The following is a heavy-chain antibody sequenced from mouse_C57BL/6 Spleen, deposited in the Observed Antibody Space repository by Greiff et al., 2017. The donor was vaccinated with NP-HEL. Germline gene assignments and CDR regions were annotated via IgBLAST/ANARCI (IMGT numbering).Heavy chain of an antibody. CDR2: INPNNGGT. D-gene: IGHD1-1*01. CDR3: ARSYGSSGLDY. Sequence: EVQLQQSGPELVKPGASVKISCKASGYTFTDYYMNWVKQSHGKSLEWIGDINPNNGGTRYNQKFKGKATLTVDKSSSTAYMELRSLTSEDSAVYYCARSYGSSGLDYWGQGTTLTVSS. CDR1: GYTFTDYY. J-gene: IGHJ2*01. V-gene: IGHV1-26*01.